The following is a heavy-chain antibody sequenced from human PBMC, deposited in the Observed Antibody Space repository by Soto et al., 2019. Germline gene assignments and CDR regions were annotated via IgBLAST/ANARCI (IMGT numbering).Heavy chain of an antibody. CDR3: AKDYRGPFNFDY. D-gene: IGHD5-12*01. J-gene: IGHJ4*02. Sequence: PGGSLRLSCAASVFRFSNTRIHWVRQAPGKGLVWVSRINNEERTTGYADSVKGRFTISRDNARNTLYLQMNSLRAEDTAVYYCAKDYRGPFNFDYWGQGTLVTVSS. CDR1: VFRFSNTR. V-gene: IGHV3-74*01. CDR2: INNEERTT.